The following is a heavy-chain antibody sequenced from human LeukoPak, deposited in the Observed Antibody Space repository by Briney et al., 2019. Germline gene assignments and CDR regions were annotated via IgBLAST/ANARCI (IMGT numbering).Heavy chain of an antibody. CDR3: VKITSSSGGDY. V-gene: IGHV3-64D*09. CDR2: ISSNGGST. CDR1: GFTFSSYA. J-gene: IGHJ4*02. Sequence: GGSLRLSCSASGFTFSSYAMYRVRQAPGKGLEYVSGISSNGGSTYYADSVKGRFTISRDNSKNTLYLQMSSLRAEDTAVYYCVKITSSSGGDYWGQGTLVTVSS. D-gene: IGHD6-19*01.